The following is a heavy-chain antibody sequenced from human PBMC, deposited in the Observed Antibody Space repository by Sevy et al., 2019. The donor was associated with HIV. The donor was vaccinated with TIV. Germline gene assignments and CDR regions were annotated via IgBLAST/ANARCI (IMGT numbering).Heavy chain of an antibody. V-gene: IGHV3-21*01. CDR3: ARSYYDASGYSTFDY. J-gene: IGHJ4*02. D-gene: IGHD3-22*01. Sequence: GGSLRLSCAASGFTFSSHSMSWFRQAPGKGLEWVSSLSSSSTYIFHADSVKGRFTISRDNAKNSLYLQMNSLRAEDTAVYYCARSYYDASGYSTFDYWGQGTLVTVSS. CDR1: GFTFSSHS. CDR2: LSSSSTYI.